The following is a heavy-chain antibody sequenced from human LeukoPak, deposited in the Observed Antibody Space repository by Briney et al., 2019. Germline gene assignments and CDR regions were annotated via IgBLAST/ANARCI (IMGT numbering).Heavy chain of an antibody. V-gene: IGHV4-59*01. J-gene: IGHJ4*02. CDR1: GGSISSYY. Sequence: PSETLSLTCTVSGGSISSYYWSWIRQPPGKGLEWIGYIYYSGSTNYNPSLKSRVTISVDTSKNQFSLKLSSVTAADTAVYYCARGRGYSYGRGYYFDYWGQGTLVTVSS. D-gene: IGHD5-18*01. CDR2: IYYSGST. CDR3: ARGRGYSYGRGYYFDY.